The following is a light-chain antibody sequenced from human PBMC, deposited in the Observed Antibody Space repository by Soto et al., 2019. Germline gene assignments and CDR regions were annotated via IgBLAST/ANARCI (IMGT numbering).Light chain of an antibody. CDR3: QQLKSYPLS. CDR2: AAS. J-gene: IGKJ4*01. V-gene: IGKV1-9*01. Sequence: DIQLTQSPSFLSASVGDRVTITCRTSQDISSYLAWYQQKPGKAPQLLISAASTLQSGGPSRFSGSGSGTEFTLTISSLQPEDFATYYFQQLKSYPLSFGGGTKVEI. CDR1: QDISSY.